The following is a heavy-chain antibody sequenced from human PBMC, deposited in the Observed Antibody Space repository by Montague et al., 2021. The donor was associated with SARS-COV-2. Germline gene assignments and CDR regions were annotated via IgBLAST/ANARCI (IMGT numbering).Heavy chain of an antibody. CDR2: IYYSGST. Sequence: SETLSLTCTVSGGSISSSSYYWGWIRQPPGKGLEWIGSIYYSGSTXYNPSLKSRVTISVDTSKNQFSLKLSSVTAADTAVYYCARFPYYYGSSGSFDYWGQGTLVTVSS. J-gene: IGHJ4*02. D-gene: IGHD3-22*01. CDR1: GGSISSSSYY. V-gene: IGHV4-39*01. CDR3: ARFPYYYGSSGSFDY.